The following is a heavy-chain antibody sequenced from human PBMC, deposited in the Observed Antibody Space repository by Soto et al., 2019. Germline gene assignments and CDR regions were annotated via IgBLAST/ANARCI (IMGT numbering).Heavy chain of an antibody. CDR1: GYTFTSYD. V-gene: IGHV1-8*01. D-gene: IGHD2-21*02. Sequence: QVQLVQSGAEVKKPGASVKVSCKASGYTFTSYDINWVRQATGQGLEWMGWMNPNSGNTGYAQKFQGRVTMTRNTYISTAYMELSSLRSEDTAVYYCARVWVKTSQWRAKAYCGGDCYSDYGGQGPLVTVSS. CDR3: ARVWVKTSQWRAKAYCGGDCYSDY. CDR2: MNPNSGNT. J-gene: IGHJ4*02.